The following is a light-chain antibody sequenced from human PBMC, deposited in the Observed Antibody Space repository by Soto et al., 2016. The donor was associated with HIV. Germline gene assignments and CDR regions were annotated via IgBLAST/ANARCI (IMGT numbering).Light chain of an antibody. Sequence: DVVMTQSPLSLPVTLGQPASISCRSSQSLVHSDGNTYLNWFQQRPGQSPRRLIYKVSKRDSGVPDRFSGSGSGTEFTLKISRVEAEDVGVYYCMQATQFPITFGQGTRLEIK. CDR2: KVS. J-gene: IGKJ5*01. CDR1: QSLVHSDGNTY. CDR3: MQATQFPIT. V-gene: IGKV2-30*02.